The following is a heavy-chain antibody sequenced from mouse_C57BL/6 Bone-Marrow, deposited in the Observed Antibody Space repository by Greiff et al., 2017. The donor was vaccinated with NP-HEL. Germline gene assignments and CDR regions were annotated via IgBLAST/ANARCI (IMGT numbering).Heavy chain of an antibody. CDR3: ARYDGYYPHYYAMDY. J-gene: IGHJ4*01. D-gene: IGHD2-3*01. V-gene: IGHV5-9*01. Sequence: EVQVVESGGGLVKPGGSLKLSCAASGFTFSSYTMSWVRQTPEKRLEWVATISGGGGNTYYPDSVKGRFTISRDTAKNTLYLHMSSLRSEDTALYYCARYDGYYPHYYAMDYWGQGTSVTVSS. CDR1: GFTFSSYT. CDR2: ISGGGGNT.